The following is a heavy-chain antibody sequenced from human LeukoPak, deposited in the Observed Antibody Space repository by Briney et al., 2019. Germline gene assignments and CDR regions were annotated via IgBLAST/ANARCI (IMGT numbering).Heavy chain of an antibody. Sequence: ASVKVSCKASGYTFTGYYMHWVRQAPGQGLERMGWINPNSGGTNYAQKFQGWVTMTRDTSISTAYMELSRLRSDDTAVYYCARGGYSYGDCNDYWGQGTLVTVSS. J-gene: IGHJ4*02. CDR2: INPNSGGT. CDR3: ARGGYSYGDCNDY. CDR1: GYTFTGYY. V-gene: IGHV1-2*04. D-gene: IGHD5-18*01.